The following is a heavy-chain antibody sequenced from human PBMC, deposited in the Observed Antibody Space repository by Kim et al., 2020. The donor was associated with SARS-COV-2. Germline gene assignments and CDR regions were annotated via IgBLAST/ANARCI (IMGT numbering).Heavy chain of an antibody. Sequence: ASVKVSCKASGYTFTSYAMHWVRQAPGQRLEWMGWINAGNGNTKYSQKFQGRVTITRDTSASTAYMELSSLRSEDTAVYYCARGHDFWSGYYHPFDYWGQGTLVTVSS. J-gene: IGHJ4*02. CDR1: GYTFTSYA. V-gene: IGHV1-3*01. D-gene: IGHD3-3*01. CDR3: ARGHDFWSGYYHPFDY. CDR2: INAGNGNT.